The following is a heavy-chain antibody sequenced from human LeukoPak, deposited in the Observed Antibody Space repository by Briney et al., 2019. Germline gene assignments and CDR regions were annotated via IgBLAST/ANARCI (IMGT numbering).Heavy chain of an antibody. CDR2: I. J-gene: IGHJ4*02. Sequence: GGSLRFSCSASRFTFSSYTMNWVRQAPGKGLEWVSSIVKGRFTISRDNAQNSLYLQMNSLRAEDAAVYYCTRGSYGDYEYWGQGTLVTVSS. CDR1: RFTFSSYT. D-gene: IGHD4-17*01. CDR3: TRGSYGDYEY. V-gene: IGHV3-21*01.